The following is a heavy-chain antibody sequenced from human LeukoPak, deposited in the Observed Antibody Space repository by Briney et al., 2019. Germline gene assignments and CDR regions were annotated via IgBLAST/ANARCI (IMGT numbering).Heavy chain of an antibody. CDR2: ISSSSSTI. J-gene: IGHJ4*02. CDR1: GFTFSSYS. V-gene: IGHV3-48*02. CDR3: ARGGRRFLEWLFSTIDY. D-gene: IGHD3-3*01. Sequence: GGSLRLSCAASGFTFSSYSMNWVRQAPGKGLEWVSYISSSSSTIYYADSVKGRFTISRDNAKNSLYLQMNSLRDEDTAVDYCARGGRRFLEWLFSTIDYWGQETLVTVS.